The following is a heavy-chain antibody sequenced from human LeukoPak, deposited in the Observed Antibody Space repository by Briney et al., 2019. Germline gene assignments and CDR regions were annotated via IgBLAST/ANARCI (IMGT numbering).Heavy chain of an antibody. CDR2: INPSGGST. V-gene: IGHV1-46*01. CDR1: GYTITSYY. CDR3: ASYDSSGYHNY. Sequence: ASVKVSCKASGYTITSYYMHWVRQAPGQGLEWMGIINPSGGSTSYAQKFQGRVTMTRDTSTSTVYMELSSLRSEDTAVYYCASYDSSGYHNYWGQGTLVTVSS. D-gene: IGHD3-22*01. J-gene: IGHJ4*02.